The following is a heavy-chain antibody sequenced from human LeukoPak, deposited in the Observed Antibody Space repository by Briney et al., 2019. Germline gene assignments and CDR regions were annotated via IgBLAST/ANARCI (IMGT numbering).Heavy chain of an antibody. CDR3: ARVSPNCGGDCYPEYFDY. D-gene: IGHD2-21*02. V-gene: IGHV1-18*01. CDR2: ISAYNGNT. CDR1: GYTFTSYG. J-gene: IGHJ4*02. Sequence: ASVKVSCKASGYTFTSYGISWVRQAPGQGLEWMGWISAYNGNTNYAQKLQGRVTMTTDTSTSTAYMELSSLRSEDTAVYYCARVSPNCGGDCYPEYFDYWGQGTLVTVSS.